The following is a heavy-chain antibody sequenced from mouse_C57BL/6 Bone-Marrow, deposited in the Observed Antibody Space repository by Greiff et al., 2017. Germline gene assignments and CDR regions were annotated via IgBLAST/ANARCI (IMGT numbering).Heavy chain of an antibody. J-gene: IGHJ4*01. CDR3: ARDDYYGSSCYAMDY. V-gene: IGHV1-64*01. CDR2: IHPNSGST. CDR1: GYTFTSYW. Sequence: QVQLQQPGAELLKPGASVKLSCKASGYTFTSYWMHWVKQRPGQGLEWIGMIHPNSGSTNYNEKFKSKATLTVDKSSSTAYMQLSSLTSEDSAVYYCARDDYYGSSCYAMDYWSQGTSVTVSS. D-gene: IGHD1-1*01.